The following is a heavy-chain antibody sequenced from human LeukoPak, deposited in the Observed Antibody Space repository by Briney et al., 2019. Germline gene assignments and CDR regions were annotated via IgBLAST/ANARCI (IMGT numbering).Heavy chain of an antibody. D-gene: IGHD6-13*01. Sequence: TPSETLSLTCTVSGGSISSGGYYWSWIRQPPGKGLEWIGYIYYSGSTYYNPSLKSRVTISVDTSKNQFSLKLSSVTAADTAVYYCARSPDQQLVGYWGQGTLVTVSS. CDR2: IYYSGST. V-gene: IGHV4-30-4*08. J-gene: IGHJ4*02. CDR1: GGSISSGGYY. CDR3: ARSPDQQLVGY.